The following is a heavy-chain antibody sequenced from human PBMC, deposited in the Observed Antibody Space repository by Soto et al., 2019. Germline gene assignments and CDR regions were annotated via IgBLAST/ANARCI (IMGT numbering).Heavy chain of an antibody. D-gene: IGHD6-19*01. CDR1: GYTFTSYG. V-gene: IGHV1-18*01. CDR3: ARVQVSSGWYSNWFDP. J-gene: IGHJ5*02. CDR2: ISANIGKA. Sequence: GASVKVSCKASGYTFTSYGISWVRQAPGQGLEWMGWISANIGKANYAQKFQGRVTITADESTSTAYMELSSLRSEDTAVYYCARVQVSSGWYSNWFDPWGQGTLVTVSS.